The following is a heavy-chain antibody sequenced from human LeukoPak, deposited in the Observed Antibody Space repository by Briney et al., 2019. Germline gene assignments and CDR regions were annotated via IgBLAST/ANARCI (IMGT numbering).Heavy chain of an antibody. V-gene: IGHV3-30*02. Sequence: GGSLRLSCAASGFTFSSYGMHWVRQAPGKGLEWVAFIRYDGSNKYYADSVKGRFTISRDNSKNTLYLQMNSLRAEDTAVYYCARDIVEIGGATLDWGQGTLVTVSS. CDR3: ARDIVEIGGATLD. D-gene: IGHD3-16*01. CDR1: GFTFSSYG. CDR2: IRYDGSNK. J-gene: IGHJ4*02.